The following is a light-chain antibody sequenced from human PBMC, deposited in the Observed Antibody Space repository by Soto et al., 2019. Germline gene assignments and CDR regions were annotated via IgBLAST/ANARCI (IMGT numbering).Light chain of an antibody. Sequence: DIVMTQSPDSLAVSLGERATINCKSSQSVLYSSNNKNYLAWYQQKPGQPPKLLISWASTRESGVPDRFSGSGSGTDFTLTISSLKSEAVAVYYCQQYYTTPPTFGPGTKVDF. J-gene: IGKJ3*01. CDR3: QQYYTTPPT. CDR1: QSVLYSSNNKNY. V-gene: IGKV4-1*01. CDR2: WAS.